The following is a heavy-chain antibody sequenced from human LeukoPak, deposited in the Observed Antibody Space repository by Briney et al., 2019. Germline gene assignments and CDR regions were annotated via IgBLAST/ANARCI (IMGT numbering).Heavy chain of an antibody. Sequence: SETLSLTCAVYGGSFSGYYWSWIRQPPGKGLEWIGEINHRGSTNYNPSLKSRVTISVDTSKNQFSLKLSSVTAADTAVYYCASIAVAARGGVDYWGQGTLVTVSS. V-gene: IGHV4-34*01. CDR3: ASIAVAARGGVDY. CDR1: GGSFSGYY. J-gene: IGHJ4*02. D-gene: IGHD6-19*01. CDR2: INHRGST.